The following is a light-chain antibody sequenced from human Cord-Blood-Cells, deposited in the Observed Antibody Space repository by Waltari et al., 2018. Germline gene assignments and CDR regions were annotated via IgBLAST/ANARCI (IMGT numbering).Light chain of an antibody. CDR3: QQYGSSPLT. V-gene: IGKV3-20*01. CDR1: QSVSSSY. J-gene: IGKJ4*01. Sequence: EIVLTQSPGTLSLSPGERATLPCRASQSVSSSYLAWYQQKPGQAPMLLIYGAPRRATGIPDRFSGSGSGTDFTLTISRLEPEDFAVYYCQQYGSSPLTFGGGTKVEIK. CDR2: GAP.